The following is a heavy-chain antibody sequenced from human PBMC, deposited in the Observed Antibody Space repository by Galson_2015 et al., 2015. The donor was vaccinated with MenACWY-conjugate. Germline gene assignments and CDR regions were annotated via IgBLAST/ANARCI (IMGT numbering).Heavy chain of an antibody. Sequence: MHWVRQAPGKGLEWMAVISYDGSNESYADSVKGRFTISRDNSKNTLYLQMNSLRADDTAVYYCAKDWSVPYSTISYYFYMDVWGKGTTVTVSS. D-gene: IGHD6-13*01. CDR3: AKDWSVPYSTISYYFYMDV. V-gene: IGHV3-30*18. CDR2: ISYDGSNE. J-gene: IGHJ6*03.